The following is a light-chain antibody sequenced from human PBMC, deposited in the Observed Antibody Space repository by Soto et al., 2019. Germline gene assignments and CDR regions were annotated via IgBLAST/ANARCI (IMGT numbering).Light chain of an antibody. V-gene: IGKV1-5*03. CDR1: KSIRSW. CDR2: KSS. Sequence: DLLMTQSPSTLSASVGHRATITCRSRKSIRSWLAWYQQQPGKAPQILIYKSSSLESGVPSRFSGSGSGAEFALTLSSLEPDDFATYYCQPYNSYRTFRQGTKVDIK. J-gene: IGKJ1*01. CDR3: QPYNSYRT.